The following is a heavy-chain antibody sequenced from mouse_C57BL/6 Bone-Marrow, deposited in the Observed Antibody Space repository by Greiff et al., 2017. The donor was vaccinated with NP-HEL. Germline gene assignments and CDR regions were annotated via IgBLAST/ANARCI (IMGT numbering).Heavy chain of an antibody. Sequence: QVQLKQSGAELVRPGTSVKMSCKASGYTFTNYWIGWAKQRPGHGLEWIGDIYPGGGYTNYNEKFKGKATLTADKSSSTAYMQFSSLTSEDSAIYYCARGGYEAPYYYAMDYWGQGTSVTVSS. V-gene: IGHV1-63*01. D-gene: IGHD2-2*01. CDR1: GYTFTNYW. J-gene: IGHJ4*01. CDR2: IYPGGGYT. CDR3: ARGGYEAPYYYAMDY.